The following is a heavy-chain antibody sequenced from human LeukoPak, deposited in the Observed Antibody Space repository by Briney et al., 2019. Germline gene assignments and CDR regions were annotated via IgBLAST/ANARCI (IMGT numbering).Heavy chain of an antibody. CDR1: GYTFTGYY. Sequence: GASVKVSCKASGYTFTGYYMHWVRQAPGQGLEWMGWINPNSGGTNYAQKFQGRVTMTRDTSISTAYMELSRLRSDDTAVYYCARDPGDIVVVVAAIDAFDIWGQGTMVTVSS. CDR3: ARDPGDIVVVVAAIDAFDI. D-gene: IGHD2-15*01. CDR2: INPNSGGT. J-gene: IGHJ3*02. V-gene: IGHV1-2*02.